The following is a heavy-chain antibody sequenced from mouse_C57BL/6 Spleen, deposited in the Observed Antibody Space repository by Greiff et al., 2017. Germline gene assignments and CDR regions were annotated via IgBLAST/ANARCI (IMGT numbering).Heavy chain of an antibody. CDR3: TTYSPYDYDLYYFDY. D-gene: IGHD2-4*01. J-gene: IGHJ2*01. CDR2: IYPGNSDT. Sequence: VHVKQSGTVLARPGASVKMSCKTSGYTFTSYWMHWVKQRPGQGLEWIGAIYPGNSDTSYNQKFKGKAKLTAVTSASTAYMELSSLTNEDSAVYYCTTYSPYDYDLYYFDYWGQGTTLTVSS. V-gene: IGHV1-5*01. CDR1: GYTFTSYW.